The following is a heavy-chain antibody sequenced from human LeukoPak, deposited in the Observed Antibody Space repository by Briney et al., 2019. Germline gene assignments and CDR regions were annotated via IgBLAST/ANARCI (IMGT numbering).Heavy chain of an antibody. CDR2: IGSSGSTI. Sequence: QPGGSLRLSCAASGFTFSSYEMNWVRQAPGKGLEWDSYIGSSGSTIYYADSVKGRFTISRDNAMNSLYLQMNSLRADDTAVYYCARDLVTLPPVTTGGRIWGQGTPVTVSS. CDR3: ARDLVTLPPVTTGGRI. D-gene: IGHD4-17*01. CDR1: GFTFSSYE. J-gene: IGHJ4*02. V-gene: IGHV3-48*03.